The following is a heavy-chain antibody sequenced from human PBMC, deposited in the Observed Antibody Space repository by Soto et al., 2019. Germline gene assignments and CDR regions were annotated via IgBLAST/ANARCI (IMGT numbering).Heavy chain of an antibody. CDR1: GFSVTDNY. V-gene: IGHV3-66*01. Sequence: EVQLVESGGDLVQPGGSLRLSCAVSGFSVTDNYMSWVRQAPGKGLEWVSVIYSGGSTFYADSVKGRFTISRDKSKNTLYLQMNSLRAEDTAVYYCARDRPLGRGDSALVNYWGQGTLVTVSS. J-gene: IGHJ4*02. D-gene: IGHD2-21*02. CDR2: IYSGGST. CDR3: ARDRPLGRGDSALVNY.